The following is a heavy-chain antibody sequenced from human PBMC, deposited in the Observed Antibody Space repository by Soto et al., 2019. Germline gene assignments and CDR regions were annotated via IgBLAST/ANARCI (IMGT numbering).Heavy chain of an antibody. J-gene: IGHJ5*02. Sequence: GGSLRLSCAASGFTFSSYAMSWVRQAPGKGLEWVSAISGSGGSTYYADSVKGRFTISRDNSKNTLYLQMNSLRAEDTAVYYCAKDPDYYGSGSNNWFDPWGQGTLVTVSS. CDR3: AKDPDYYGSGSNNWFDP. CDR2: ISGSGGST. CDR1: GFTFSSYA. V-gene: IGHV3-23*01. D-gene: IGHD3-10*01.